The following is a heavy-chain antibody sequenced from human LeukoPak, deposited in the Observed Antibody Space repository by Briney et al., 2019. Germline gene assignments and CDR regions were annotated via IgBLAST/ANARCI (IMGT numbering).Heavy chain of an antibody. D-gene: IGHD2-8*02. CDR2: IYTSGST. V-gene: IGHV4-61*02. CDR3: ARDTDWFDP. J-gene: IGHJ5*02. Sequence: SETLSPTCTVSGGSISSGSYYWSWIRQPAGKGLEWIGRIYTSGSTNYNPSLKSRVTISVDTSKNQFSLRLSSVTAADTAVYYCARDTDWFDPWGQGTLVTVSS. CDR1: GGSISSGSYY.